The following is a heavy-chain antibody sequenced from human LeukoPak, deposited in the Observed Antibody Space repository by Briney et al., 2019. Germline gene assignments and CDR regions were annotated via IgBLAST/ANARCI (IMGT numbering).Heavy chain of an antibody. Sequence: PGGSLRLSCAASGFTFSSYGMHWVRQAPGKGLEWVAFIRYDGSNKYYADSVKGRFTISRDNSKNTLYLQMNSLRAEDTAVYYCAKGHVDTDAFDIWGQGTMVTVSS. CDR3: AKGHVDTDAFDI. CDR1: GFTFSSYG. V-gene: IGHV3-30*02. J-gene: IGHJ3*02. D-gene: IGHD5-18*01. CDR2: IRYDGSNK.